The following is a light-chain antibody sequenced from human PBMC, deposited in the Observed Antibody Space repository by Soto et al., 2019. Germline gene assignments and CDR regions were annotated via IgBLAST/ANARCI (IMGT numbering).Light chain of an antibody. V-gene: IGLV2-14*01. J-gene: IGLJ1*01. CDR1: SSDVGGYDY. CDR3: SSYSISTAYL. CDR2: EVN. Sequence: QSVLTQPASVSGSPGQSITISCTGTSSDVGGYDYLSWYQLHPGKAPKLMVFEVNNRPSGVSYRFSGSKSDNTASLAISGLQAEDEADYFCSSYSISTAYLFGTGTKVTVL.